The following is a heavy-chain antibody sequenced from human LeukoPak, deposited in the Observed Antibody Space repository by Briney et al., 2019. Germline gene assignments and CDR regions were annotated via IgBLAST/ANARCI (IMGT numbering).Heavy chain of an antibody. V-gene: IGHV4-59*02. CDR1: GGSVSSYD. J-gene: IGHJ3*02. Sequence: SETLTRTCTETGGSVSSYDWGWIRQPPGKGLEWIGYIYYSGSTNYNPSLKSRVTISVDTSKNQFSLKLSSVTAADTAVYYCARDLAKGHAFDIWGQGTMVTVSS. CDR2: IYYSGST. CDR3: ARDLAKGHAFDI.